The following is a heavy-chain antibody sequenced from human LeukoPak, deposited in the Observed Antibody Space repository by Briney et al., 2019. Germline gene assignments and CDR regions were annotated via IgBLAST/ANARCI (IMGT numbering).Heavy chain of an antibody. J-gene: IGHJ4*02. Sequence: GGSLRLSCAASGFTFSSYWMSWVRQAPGKGLEWVANIKEDGSEKYYVDSMKGRFTISRDNAKNSLYLQMNSLTAEDTAVYYCARDRGWLQFDYWGQGTLATVSS. D-gene: IGHD5-24*01. CDR1: GFTFSSYW. CDR3: ARDRGWLQFDY. V-gene: IGHV3-7*01. CDR2: IKEDGSEK.